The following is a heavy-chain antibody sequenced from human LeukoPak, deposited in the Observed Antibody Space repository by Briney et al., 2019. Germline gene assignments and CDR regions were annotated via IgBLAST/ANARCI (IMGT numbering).Heavy chain of an antibody. V-gene: IGHV1-69*05. CDR1: GGTFSSYA. CDR3: ARDGLGYSS. J-gene: IGHJ5*02. CDR2: IILIFGTA. D-gene: IGHD3-16*01. Sequence: SVKVSCKASGGTFSSYAISWVRQAPGPGLEWMGGIILIFGTANYAQKFQGRVTITTDESTSTAYMELSSLGSEDTAVYCWARDGLGYSSWGQGTLVTVSS.